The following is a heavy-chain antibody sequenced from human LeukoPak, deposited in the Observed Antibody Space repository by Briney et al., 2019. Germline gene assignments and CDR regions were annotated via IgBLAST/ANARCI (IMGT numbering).Heavy chain of an antibody. CDR1: GFTFSSYA. J-gene: IGHJ4*02. CDR2: TSGSGEGT. Sequence: GGSLRLSCAASGFTFSSYAMSWVRQAPGKGLEWVSATSGSGEGTFYADSVKGRFTISRDTSKNTLYLQMNSLKAEDTAVYYCASGSGWRQLYWGQGTLVTVSP. V-gene: IGHV3-23*01. D-gene: IGHD5-24*01. CDR3: ASGSGWRQLY.